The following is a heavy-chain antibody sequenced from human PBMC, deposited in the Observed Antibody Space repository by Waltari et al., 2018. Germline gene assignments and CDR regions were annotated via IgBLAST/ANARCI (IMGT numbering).Heavy chain of an antibody. CDR2: IIPIFGTA. CDR1: GGTFNSYA. J-gene: IGHJ4*02. CDR3: AREGYDPEGPCDY. V-gene: IGHV1-69*12. Sequence: QVQLVQSGAEVKKPGSSVKVSCKASGGTFNSYAISWVRQAPGQGFEWLGGIIPIFGTANYAQKFQGRVTITADESTSTAYMELSSLRSEDTAVYYCAREGYDPEGPCDYWGQGTLVTVSS. D-gene: IGHD3-3*01.